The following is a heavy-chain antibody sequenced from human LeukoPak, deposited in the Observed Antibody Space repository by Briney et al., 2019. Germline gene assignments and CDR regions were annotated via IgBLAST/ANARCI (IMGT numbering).Heavy chain of an antibody. CDR1: GGSISSYY. CDR2: IYYSGST. CDR3: ASYRQWLYSPGAFDT. V-gene: IGHV4-59*01. Sequence: SETLSLTCTVSGGSISSYYWSWIRQPPGKGLEWIGYIYYSGSTNYNPSLKSRVTISVDTSKNQFSLKLSSVTAADTAVYYCASYRQWLYSPGAFDTWGQGTMVTVSS. J-gene: IGHJ3*02. D-gene: IGHD6-19*01.